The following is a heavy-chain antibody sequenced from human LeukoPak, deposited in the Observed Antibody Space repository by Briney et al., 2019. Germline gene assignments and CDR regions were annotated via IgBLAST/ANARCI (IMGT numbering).Heavy chain of an antibody. CDR3: ARGIAARPVHQGMDY. D-gene: IGHD6-6*01. J-gene: IGHJ4*02. Sequence: SETLSLTCAVYGGSFSGYYWSWIRQPPGKGLEWIGEINHSGSTNYNPSLKGRVTISVDTSKNQFSLKLSSVTAADTAVYYCARGIAARPVHQGMDYWGQGTLVTVSS. CDR2: INHSGST. CDR1: GGSFSGYY. V-gene: IGHV4-34*01.